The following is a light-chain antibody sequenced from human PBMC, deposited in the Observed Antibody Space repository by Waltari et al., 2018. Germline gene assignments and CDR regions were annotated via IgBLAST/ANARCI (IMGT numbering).Light chain of an antibody. CDR1: QSVSSS. Sequence: EIVLTQSPATLSLSPGERATLSCRASQSVSSSLAWYQHKPGQSPRLLIYDASNRATGNPARFSGSGSGTDFTLTISSLEPEDFAVYYCQQRSNWPPVVTFGQGTRLEIK. CDR2: DAS. V-gene: IGKV3-11*01. CDR3: QQRSNWPPVVT. J-gene: IGKJ5*01.